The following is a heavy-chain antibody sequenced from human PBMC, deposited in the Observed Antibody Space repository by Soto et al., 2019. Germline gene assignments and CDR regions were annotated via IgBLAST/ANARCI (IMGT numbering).Heavy chain of an antibody. CDR2: ISYDGSNK. CDR1: GFTFSSYG. J-gene: IGHJ6*01. CDR3: AKDHYGMDV. V-gene: IGHV3-30*18. Sequence: PGGSLRLSCAASGFTFSSYGMHWVRQAPGKGLEWVAVISYDGSNKYYADSVKGRFTISRDNSKNTLYLQMNSLRAEDTAVYCCAKDHYGMDVWGQGTTVTVSS.